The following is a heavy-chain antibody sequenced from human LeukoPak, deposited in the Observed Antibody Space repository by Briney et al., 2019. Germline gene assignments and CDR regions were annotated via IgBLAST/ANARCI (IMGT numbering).Heavy chain of an antibody. CDR1: GFTFSSYG. CDR2: ISYDGSNK. D-gene: IGHD2-15*01. J-gene: IGHJ1*01. CDR3: ARAPTFYCSGGSCYSSGYFQH. V-gene: IGHV3-30*03. Sequence: PGRSLRLSCAASGFTFSSYGMHWVRQAPGKGLEWVAVISYDGSNKYYADSVKGRFTISRDNSKNTLYLQMNSLRSEDTAVYYCARAPTFYCSGGSCYSSGYFQHWGQGTLVTVSS.